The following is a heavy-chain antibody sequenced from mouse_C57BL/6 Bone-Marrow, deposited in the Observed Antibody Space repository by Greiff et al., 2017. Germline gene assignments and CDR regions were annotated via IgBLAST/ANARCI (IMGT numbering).Heavy chain of an antibody. D-gene: IGHD2-1*01. CDR1: GYTFTDYY. CDR2: INPNNGGT. J-gene: IGHJ2*01. V-gene: IGHV1-26*01. CDR3: AGIYPDY. Sequence: EVQLQQSGPELVKPGASVKISCKASGYTFTDYYMNWVKQSHGKSLEWIGDINPNNGGTSYNQKFKGKATLTVDKSSSTAYMELRSLTSEDSAVYYCAGIYPDYWGQGTTLTVSS.